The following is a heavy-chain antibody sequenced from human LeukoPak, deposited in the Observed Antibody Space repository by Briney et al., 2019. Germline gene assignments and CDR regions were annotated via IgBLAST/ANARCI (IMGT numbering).Heavy chain of an antibody. CDR1: GFTFSSYA. V-gene: IGHV3-64D*09. J-gene: IGHJ4*02. Sequence: GGSLRLSCSASGFTFSSYAMYWVRQAPGKGLEYVSGISSNGGSTYYADSVKGRFTISRDNSKNTLYLQMSSLRAEDTAVYYCVKITSSSGGDYWGQGPLVTVSS. CDR3: VKITSSSGGDY. D-gene: IGHD6-19*01. CDR2: ISSNGGST.